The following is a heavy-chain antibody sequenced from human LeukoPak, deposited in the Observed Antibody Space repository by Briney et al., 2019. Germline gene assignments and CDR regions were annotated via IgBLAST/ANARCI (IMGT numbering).Heavy chain of an antibody. CDR2: IYTSRST. CDR1: GGSISSYY. J-gene: IGHJ6*02. Sequence: SETLSLTCTVSGGSISSYYWSWIRQPAGEGLEWIGRIYTSRSTNYNPSLKSRVTMSVDTSKNQFSLKLSSVTAADTAVYYCAREGCSSTSCYRRRSYYYYGMDVGGQGTTVTVPS. V-gene: IGHV4-4*07. CDR3: AREGCSSTSCYRRRSYYYYGMDV. D-gene: IGHD2-2*01.